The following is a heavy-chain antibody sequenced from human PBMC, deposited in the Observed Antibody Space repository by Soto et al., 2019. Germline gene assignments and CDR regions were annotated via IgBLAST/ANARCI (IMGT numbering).Heavy chain of an antibody. J-gene: IGHJ4*02. V-gene: IGHV4-59*08. CDR1: GGSISSYY. Sequence: SETLSLTCTCSGGSISSYYWSWIRQPPGKGLEWIGYIYYSGSTNYNPSLKSRVTISVDTSKNQFSLNLSSVTAADTAVYYCARQRRDFDYWGQGSLVTVSS. CDR2: IYYSGST. CDR3: ARQRRDFDY.